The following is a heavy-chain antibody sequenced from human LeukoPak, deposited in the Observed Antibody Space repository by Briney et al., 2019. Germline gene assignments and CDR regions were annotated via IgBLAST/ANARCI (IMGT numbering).Heavy chain of an antibody. V-gene: IGHV3-30*03. J-gene: IGHJ4*02. D-gene: IGHD5-24*01. CDR2: ISYDGSHK. Sequence: GRSLRLSCCPRVFTFHRCGVYGLRQAPGKGLEWVAVISYDGSHKYYADSVKGRFTISRDNSKKTLYLQITRWRADDTRGHDRIKHRVDVPTIYYCDYWGQGTLVTVSS. CDR1: VFTFHRCG. CDR3: IKHRVDVPTIYYCDY.